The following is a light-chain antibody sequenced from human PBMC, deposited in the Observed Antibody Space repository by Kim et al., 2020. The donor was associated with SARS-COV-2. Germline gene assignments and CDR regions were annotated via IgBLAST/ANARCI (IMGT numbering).Light chain of an antibody. V-gene: IGKV3-15*01. J-gene: IGKJ2*01. CDR3: QQYENWPPYT. CDR1: RSVNTN. Sequence: EIVMTQSPATLSVSPGERVTLSCTASRSVNTNVAWYQQRGGQPPTLLIFAASARAAGVPARFSGRGSGTEFSFTISSLQSEDFATYFCQQYENWPPYTFGQGTKLEI. CDR2: AAS.